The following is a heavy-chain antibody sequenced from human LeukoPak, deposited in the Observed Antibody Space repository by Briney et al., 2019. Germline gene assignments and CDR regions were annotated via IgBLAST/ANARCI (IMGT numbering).Heavy chain of an antibody. Sequence: GGSLRLSCAASGFTFSSSGMTWVRQAPGKGLEWVSTITGSVVNTYYADSVKGRFTISRDNSKSMLYLQMNSLRAEDTAVYYCAGDWVRGYCSGGSCYGGGFDYWGQGTLVTVSS. D-gene: IGHD2-15*01. CDR1: GFTFSSSG. CDR3: AGDWVRGYCSGGSCYGGGFDY. J-gene: IGHJ4*02. V-gene: IGHV3-23*01. CDR2: ITGSVVNT.